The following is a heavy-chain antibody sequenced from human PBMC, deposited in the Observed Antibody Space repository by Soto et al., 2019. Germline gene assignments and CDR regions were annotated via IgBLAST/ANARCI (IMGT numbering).Heavy chain of an antibody. J-gene: IGHJ4*02. Sequence: QVQLVQSEAEVKQPGSSVKVSCKASGGTFSSYAISWVRQAPGQGLEWMGHIRPMLGTTRYAQKFQGRVTLTAAKSTSTAYMELTSLTSADTALYYCAREGYTSSSIHSFLDSWGQGTLLTVSS. V-gene: IGHV1-69*06. CDR2: IRPMLGTT. CDR1: GGTFSSYA. D-gene: IGHD6-6*01. CDR3: AREGYTSSSIHSFLDS.